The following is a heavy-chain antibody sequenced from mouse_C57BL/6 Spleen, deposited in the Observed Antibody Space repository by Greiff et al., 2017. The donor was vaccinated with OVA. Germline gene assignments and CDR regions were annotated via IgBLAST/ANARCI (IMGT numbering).Heavy chain of an antibody. CDR2: IDPSDSYT. J-gene: IGHJ2*01. D-gene: IGHD1-1*01. CDR3: ATRSSITTVVANFDY. V-gene: IGHV1-50*01. Sequence: QVQLKQPGAELVKPGASVKLSCKASGYTFTSYWMQWVKQRPGQGLEWIGEIDPSDSYTNYNQKFKGKATLTVDTSSSTAYMQLSSLTSEDSAVYYCATRSSITTVVANFDYWGQGTTLTVSS. CDR1: GYTFTSYW.